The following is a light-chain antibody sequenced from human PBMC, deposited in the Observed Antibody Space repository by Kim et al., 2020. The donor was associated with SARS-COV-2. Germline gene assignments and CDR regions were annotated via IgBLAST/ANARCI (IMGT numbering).Light chain of an antibody. CDR3: QQYNVFWS. Sequence: LSASVGDRVTITCRASQSISSWLAWYQQKPGKAPKLLIYKASSLESGVPSRFSGSGSGTEFTLTISSLQPDDFATYYCQQYNVFWSFGQGTKLEI. V-gene: IGKV1-5*03. J-gene: IGKJ2*03. CDR1: QSISSW. CDR2: KAS.